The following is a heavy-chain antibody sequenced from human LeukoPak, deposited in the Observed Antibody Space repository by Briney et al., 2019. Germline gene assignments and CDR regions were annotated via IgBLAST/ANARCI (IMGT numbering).Heavy chain of an antibody. CDR1: GFTFNSYA. CDR2: ISYDGSNK. Sequence: PGRSLRLSCAASGFTFNSYAMHWVRQAPGKGLEWVAVISYDGSNKYYADSVKGRFTISRDNSKNTLYLQMNSLRAEDTAVYYCARVVVISDFWSGYPTGLYYYYYGMDVWGQGTTVTVSS. J-gene: IGHJ6*02. CDR3: ARVVVISDFWSGYPTGLYYYYYGMDV. D-gene: IGHD3-3*01. V-gene: IGHV3-30-3*01.